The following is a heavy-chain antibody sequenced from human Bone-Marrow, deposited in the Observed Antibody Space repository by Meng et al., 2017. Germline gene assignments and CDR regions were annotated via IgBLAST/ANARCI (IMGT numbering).Heavy chain of an antibody. CDR2: IYPGDSDT. D-gene: IGHD3-9*01. J-gene: IGHJ6*02. V-gene: IGHV5-51*01. CDR1: GYSFTSYW. CDR3: ARLSYDILTGYYDRNYYYYGMDV. Sequence: GESLKISCKGSGYSFTSYWIGWVRQMPGKGLEWMGIIYPGDSDTRYSPSFQGQVTISADKSISTAYLQWSSLKASDTAMYYCARLSYDILTGYYDRNYYYYGMDVCGQGITV.